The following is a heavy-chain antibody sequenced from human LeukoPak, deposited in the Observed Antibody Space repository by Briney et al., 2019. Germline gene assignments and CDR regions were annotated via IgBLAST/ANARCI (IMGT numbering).Heavy chain of an antibody. Sequence: GGSLRLSCAASRFTFSNYAMSWVRHAPGKGLEWVSAISGSGRSTYYADSVKGRFTISRHNSKNTLYLQMNSLRVEDTAVYYCAKRAGGVYHYYYMDVWGKGTTVTVSS. V-gene: IGHV3-23*01. J-gene: IGHJ6*03. CDR1: RFTFSNYA. D-gene: IGHD2-8*02. CDR2: ISGSGRST. CDR3: AKRAGGVYHYYYMDV.